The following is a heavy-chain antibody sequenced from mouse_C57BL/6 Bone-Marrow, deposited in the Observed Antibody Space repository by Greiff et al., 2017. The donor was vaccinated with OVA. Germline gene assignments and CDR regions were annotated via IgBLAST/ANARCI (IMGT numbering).Heavy chain of an antibody. CDR2: INPNNGGT. Sequence: VQLKESGPELVKPGASVKMSCKASGYTFTDYNMHWVKQSHGKSLEWIGYINPNNGGTSYNQKFKGKATLTVNKSSSTAYMELRSLTSEDSAVYYCARLDGYYFFRDYWGQGTSVTVSS. J-gene: IGHJ4*01. CDR3: ARLDGYYFFRDY. V-gene: IGHV1-22*01. CDR1: GYTFTDYN. D-gene: IGHD2-3*01.